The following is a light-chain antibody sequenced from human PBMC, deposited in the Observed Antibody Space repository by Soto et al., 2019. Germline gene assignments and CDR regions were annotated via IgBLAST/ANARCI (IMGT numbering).Light chain of an antibody. CDR3: QHYDSYSET. J-gene: IGKJ1*01. Sequence: DIQMTQSPSTLSGSLGDRVTITCRASQTITSWMSWYQQKPGQAPKLLIYNASTINSGVPSRFSGSGSGTDFILTISSLEPDDFAAYYCQHYDSYSETFGQGTKVELK. CDR1: QTITSW. V-gene: IGKV1-5*03. CDR2: NAS.